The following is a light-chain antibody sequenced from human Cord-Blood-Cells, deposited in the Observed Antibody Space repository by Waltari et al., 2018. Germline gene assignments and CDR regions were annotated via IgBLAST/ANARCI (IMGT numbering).Light chain of an antibody. Sequence: QSALTQPASVSGSPGQSITISCTGTSSDVGSYNLVSWYQQHPGKAPKPMIYEGSKRHXXXXXXXXXXXXXXXXXXXXSGLQXEDEADYYCCSYAGSSTWVFGGGTKLTVL. V-gene: IGLV2-23*01. CDR1: SSDVGSYNL. CDR3: CSYAGSSTWV. J-gene: IGLJ3*02. CDR2: EGS.